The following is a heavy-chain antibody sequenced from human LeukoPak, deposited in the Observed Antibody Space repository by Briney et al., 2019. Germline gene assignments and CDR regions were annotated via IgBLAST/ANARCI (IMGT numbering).Heavy chain of an antibody. Sequence: PGGSLRLSCAACGFTFSSYSMNWVRQAPGKGLEWVSSISSSSSYIYYADSVKGRFTISRDNAKNSLYLQMNSLRAEDTAVYYCARLAAAGYRGRFDPWGQGTLVTVSS. V-gene: IGHV3-21*01. CDR2: ISSSSSYI. D-gene: IGHD6-13*01. J-gene: IGHJ5*02. CDR1: GFTFSSYS. CDR3: ARLAAAGYRGRFDP.